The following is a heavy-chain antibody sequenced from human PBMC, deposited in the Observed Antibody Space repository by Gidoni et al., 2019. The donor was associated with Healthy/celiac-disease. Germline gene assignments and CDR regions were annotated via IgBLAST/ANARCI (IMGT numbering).Heavy chain of an antibody. CDR2: ISSSSSYI. V-gene: IGHV3-21*01. J-gene: IGHJ6*02. CDR3: ARVRIGDYDILTGRYYYGMDV. CDR1: GFTFSRYR. D-gene: IGHD3-9*01. Sequence: EVQLLESGGGLVKPGGSLRLSCAASGFTFSRYRMNWDRQAPGKGLEWVSSISSSSSYIYYADSGKGRFTISRDNAKNSLYLQMNSLRAEDTAVYYCARVRIGDYDILTGRYYYGMDVWGQGTTVTVSS.